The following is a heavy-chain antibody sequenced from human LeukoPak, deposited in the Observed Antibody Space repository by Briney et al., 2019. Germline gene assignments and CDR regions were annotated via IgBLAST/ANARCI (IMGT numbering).Heavy chain of an antibody. V-gene: IGHV4-34*01. Sequence: PSETLSLTCAVYGGSFSGYYWSWIRQPPGKGLEWIGEINHSGSTNYNPSLKSRVTISVDTSKNQFSLKLSSVTAADTAVYYCARGAITGVYFDYWGQGTLVTVSS. CDR2: INHSGST. D-gene: IGHD7-27*01. J-gene: IGHJ4*02. CDR3: ARGAITGVYFDY. CDR1: GGSFSGYY.